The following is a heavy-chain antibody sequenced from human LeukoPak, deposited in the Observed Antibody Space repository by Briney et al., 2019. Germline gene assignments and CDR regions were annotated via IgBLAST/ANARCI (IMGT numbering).Heavy chain of an antibody. D-gene: IGHD3-10*01. CDR3: ASSRLLWFGELLAPLDY. J-gene: IGHJ4*02. CDR1: GFTFSSYA. V-gene: IGHV3-23*01. Sequence: PGGSLRLSCAASGFTFSSYAMSWVRQAPGKGLEWVSAISGSGGSTYYADSVKGRFTISRDNSKNTLYLQMNSLRAEDTAVYYCASSRLLWFGELLAPLDYWGQGTLVTVSS. CDR2: ISGSGGST.